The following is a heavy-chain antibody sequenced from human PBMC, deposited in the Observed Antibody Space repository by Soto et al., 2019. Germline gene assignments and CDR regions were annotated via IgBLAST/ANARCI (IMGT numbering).Heavy chain of an antibody. Sequence: GXSVKVSCKASGYTFTNYGISWVRQAPGQGLEWMGWISADNGNTNYAQKVQGRVTMTTDPSTTTAYMEMRSLRSDDTAVYFCARDIAASGKRWFDPWGQGTLVTVSS. CDR1: GYTFTNYG. D-gene: IGHD6-13*01. CDR3: ARDIAASGKRWFDP. CDR2: ISADNGNT. V-gene: IGHV1-18*04. J-gene: IGHJ5*02.